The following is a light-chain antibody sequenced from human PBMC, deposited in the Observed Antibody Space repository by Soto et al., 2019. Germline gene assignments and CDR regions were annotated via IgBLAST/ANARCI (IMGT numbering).Light chain of an antibody. J-gene: IGKJ1*01. V-gene: IGKV4-1*01. CDR2: WAS. CDR1: QSVLYSSSNKNY. Sequence: DIVMTQSPDSLAVSLGERATINCKSSQSVLYSSSNKNYLAWYQQKPGHPPKLLIYWASTRESGVPDRFSGSGSGTDFTLTISSLQAEDVAVYYCQQYSSTLWTFGQGTKVDI. CDR3: QQYSSTLWT.